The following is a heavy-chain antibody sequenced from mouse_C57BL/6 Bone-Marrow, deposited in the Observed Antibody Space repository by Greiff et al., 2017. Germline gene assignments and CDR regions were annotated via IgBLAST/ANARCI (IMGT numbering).Heavy chain of an antibody. Sequence: EVQVVESGPGLVNPSPSLSLTCSVPGYSITSGYYWNWIRQFPGNKLEWMGYISYDGSNNYNPSLKNRISITRDTSKNQFFLKLNSVTTEDTATYYCARASRRVFAYWGQGTLVTVSA. CDR3: ARASRRVFAY. D-gene: IGHD6-1*01. V-gene: IGHV3-6*01. CDR1: GYSITSGYY. CDR2: ISYDGSN. J-gene: IGHJ3*01.